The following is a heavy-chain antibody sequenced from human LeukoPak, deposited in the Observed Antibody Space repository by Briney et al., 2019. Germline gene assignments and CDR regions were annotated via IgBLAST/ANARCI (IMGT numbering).Heavy chain of an antibody. CDR3: ASRKKTTNDAFDI. CDR1: AGTFTCYA. Sequence: SVTVSCKASAGTFTCYAISWVRQAPGQGLEWMGRMIHILGIANYEQKFQDRVTITADKSTSTAYMELSSLRSEDTAVYYCASRKKTTNDAFDICGEGTMVSVSS. CDR2: MIHILGIA. V-gene: IGHV1-69*04. D-gene: IGHD4-17*01. J-gene: IGHJ3*02.